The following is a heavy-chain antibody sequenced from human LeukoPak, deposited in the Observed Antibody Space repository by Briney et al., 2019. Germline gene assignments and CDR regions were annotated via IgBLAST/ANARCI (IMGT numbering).Heavy chain of an antibody. J-gene: IGHJ4*02. Sequence: GGSLRLSCAASGFTFSSYAMSWVRQAPGKGLEWVSAISGSGGSTYYADSVKGRFTISRDNSKNTLYLQMNSLRAEDTAVYYCAKDLVCGDSSGYYYHDYWGQGTLVTVSS. CDR1: GFTFSSYA. CDR2: ISGSGGST. V-gene: IGHV3-23*01. CDR3: AKDLVCGDSSGYYYHDY. D-gene: IGHD3-22*01.